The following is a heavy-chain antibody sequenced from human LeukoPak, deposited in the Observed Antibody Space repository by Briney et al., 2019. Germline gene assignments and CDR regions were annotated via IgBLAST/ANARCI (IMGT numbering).Heavy chain of an antibody. CDR1: GFTFTNFW. CDR2: ISSSSGTI. CDR3: ARVDYFES. J-gene: IGHJ4*02. Sequence: PGGSLRLSCAASGFTFTNFWMHWVRQGPGKGLECLSYISSSSGTIYYADSVKGRFTISRDNAKNSLNLQMNSLRDEDTAVYYCARVDYFESWGQGTLVTVSS. V-gene: IGHV3-48*02.